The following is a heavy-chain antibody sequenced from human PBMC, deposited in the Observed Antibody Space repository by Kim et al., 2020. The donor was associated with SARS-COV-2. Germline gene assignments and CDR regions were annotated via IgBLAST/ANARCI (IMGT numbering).Heavy chain of an antibody. Sequence: LSLTCAASGFTLTTCSMNWVRQAPGKGLEWVSSISSSGSFIYYADSVKGRFTISRDIAKNSLHLQMDSLRAEDTAVYYCARYDSSTYSFAFDLWGRGTLVTVSS. CDR2: ISSSGSFI. CDR1: GFTLTTCS. J-gene: IGHJ2*01. CDR3: ARYDSSTYSFAFDL. D-gene: IGHD3-22*01. V-gene: IGHV3-21*01.